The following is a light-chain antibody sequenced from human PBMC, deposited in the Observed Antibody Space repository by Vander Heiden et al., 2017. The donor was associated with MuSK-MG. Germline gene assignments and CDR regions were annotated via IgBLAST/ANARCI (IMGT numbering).Light chain of an antibody. CDR1: SSDVGGYNY. Sequence: SALTQPASVSGSPGQASTIICTGTSSDVGGYNYVCCYQQGPGKAPRLMIYDVSNRPSGVSIRFSGSKSGNTASLTISGRQAEDEADYYCRSYTSSSTWVFGGGTKLTVL. V-gene: IGLV2-14*01. CDR2: DVS. J-gene: IGLJ3*02. CDR3: RSYTSSSTWV.